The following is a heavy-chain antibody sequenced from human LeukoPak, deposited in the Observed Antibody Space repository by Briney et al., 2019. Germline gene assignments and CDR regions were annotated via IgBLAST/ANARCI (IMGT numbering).Heavy chain of an antibody. Sequence: GGSLRLSCAASGFTFSSYWMHWIRQAPGKGLWWVSRIKSDGSTNYADSVKGRVTISRDNAKNTVSLQMNSLRAEDTGVYYCARAPSEIGGYYPEYFRHWGQGTLVTVSS. J-gene: IGHJ1*01. CDR1: GFTFSSYW. CDR3: ARAPSEIGGYYPEYFRH. D-gene: IGHD3-22*01. CDR2: IKSDGST. V-gene: IGHV3-74*01.